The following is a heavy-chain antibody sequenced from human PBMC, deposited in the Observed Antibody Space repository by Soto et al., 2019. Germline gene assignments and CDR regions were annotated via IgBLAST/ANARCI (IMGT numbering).Heavy chain of an antibody. CDR3: ARGSIAAAGPGSSYYYGMDV. D-gene: IGHD6-13*01. CDR2: IIPIFGTA. CDR1: GGTFSSYA. J-gene: IGHJ6*02. V-gene: IGHV1-69*13. Sequence: SVKVSCKASGGTFSSYAISWVRQAPGQGLEWMGGIIPIFGTANYAQKFQGRVTITADESTSTAYMELSSLRSEDTAVYYCARGSIAAAGPGSSYYYGMDVWGQGTTVTVSS.